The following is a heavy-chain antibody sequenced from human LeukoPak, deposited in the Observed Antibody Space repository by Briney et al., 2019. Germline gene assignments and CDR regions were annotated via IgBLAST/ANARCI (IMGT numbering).Heavy chain of an antibody. Sequence: GGPLRLSCRASGFTFSSYGMHWVPQAPGKGLEWVPVISYNGHKKYSADSVKGRFTLSRDNSKNTLYLQMNSLRAEDTAIYYCAKDPGMAVYSYGYDAFDIWGQGTMVTVSS. D-gene: IGHD5-18*01. CDR3: AKDPGMAVYSYGYDAFDI. J-gene: IGHJ3*02. CDR2: ISYNGHKK. V-gene: IGHV3-30*18. CDR1: GFTFSSYG.